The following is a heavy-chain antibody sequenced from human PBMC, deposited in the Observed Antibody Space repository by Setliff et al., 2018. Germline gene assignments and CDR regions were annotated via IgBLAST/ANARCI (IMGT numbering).Heavy chain of an antibody. CDR3: ARDPPYSSSWYGSNWFDP. CDR2: ISSSSSTI. Sequence: GGSLRLSCAASGFTFSSYSTNWVRQAPGKGLEWVSYISSSSSTIYYADSVKGRFTISRDNAKNSLYLQMNSLRAEDTAVYYCARDPPYSSSWYGSNWFDPWGQGTLVTVSS. D-gene: IGHD6-13*01. CDR1: GFTFSSYS. V-gene: IGHV3-48*04. J-gene: IGHJ5*02.